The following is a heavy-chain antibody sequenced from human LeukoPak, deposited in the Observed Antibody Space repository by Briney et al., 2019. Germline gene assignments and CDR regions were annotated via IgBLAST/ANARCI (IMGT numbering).Heavy chain of an antibody. J-gene: IGHJ4*02. V-gene: IGHV3-74*01. CDR3: ARGRGGSYHY. CDR2: INTDGSTT. Sequence: GGSLRLSCAASGFTFSSDWMHWVRQAPGKGLVWVSRINTDGSTTTYADSVKGRFTISRDNAKNTLYLQMNSLRVEDTAVYYCARGRGGSYHYWGQGTLVTVSS. CDR1: GFTFSSDW. D-gene: IGHD1-26*01.